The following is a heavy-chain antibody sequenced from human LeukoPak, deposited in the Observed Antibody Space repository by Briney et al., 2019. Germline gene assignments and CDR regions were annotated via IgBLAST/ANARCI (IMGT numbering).Heavy chain of an antibody. CDR2: ISSSSSTI. V-gene: IGHV3-48*01. Sequence: GGSLRLSCAASGFTFGSYSMNWVRQAPGKGLEWVSYISSSSSTIYYADSVKGRFTISRDNAKNSLYLQMNSLRAEDTAVYYCASPYNSRWYELCYWGQGTLVTVSS. J-gene: IGHJ4*02. CDR3: ASPYNSRWYELCY. CDR1: GFTFGSYS. D-gene: IGHD6-13*01.